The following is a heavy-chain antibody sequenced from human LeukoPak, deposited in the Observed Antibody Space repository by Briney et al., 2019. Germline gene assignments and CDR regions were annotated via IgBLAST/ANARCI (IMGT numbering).Heavy chain of an antibody. CDR2: IYYSGST. V-gene: IGHV4-59*01. CDR3: VRGVELRENWFDP. CDR1: GGSISSYY. D-gene: IGHD1-26*01. J-gene: IGHJ5*02. Sequence: SETLSLTCTVSGGSISSYYWSWIRQPPGKGLEWIGYIYYSGSTNYNPSLKSRVTISVDTSKNQFSLKLSSVTAADTAVYYCVRGVELRENWFDPWGQGTLVTVSS.